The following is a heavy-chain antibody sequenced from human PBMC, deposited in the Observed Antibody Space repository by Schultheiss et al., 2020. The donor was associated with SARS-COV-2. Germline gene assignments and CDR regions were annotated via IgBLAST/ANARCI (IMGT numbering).Heavy chain of an antibody. CDR2: ISSSGSTI. D-gene: IGHD3-22*01. V-gene: IGHV3-48*03. J-gene: IGHJ6*02. CDR3: ARFQEYYYDSSGYYYDYYYGMDV. Sequence: GSLRLSCAASGFTFSSYEMNWVRQAPGKGLEWVSYISSSGSTIYYADSVKGRFTISRDNAKNSLYLQMNSLRAEDTAVYYCARFQEYYYDSSGYYYDYYYGMDVWGQGTTVTVSS. CDR1: GFTFSSYE.